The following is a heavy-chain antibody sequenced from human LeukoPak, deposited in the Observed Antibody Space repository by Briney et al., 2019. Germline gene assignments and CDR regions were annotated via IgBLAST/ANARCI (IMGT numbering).Heavy chain of an antibody. CDR1: GGSFSGYY. V-gene: IGHV4-34*01. Sequence: PSETLSLTCAVYGGSFSGYYWSWIRQPPGKGLEWIGEINHSGSTNYNPSLQSRVTISVDTSKSQFSLKLSSVTAADTAVYYCARGGRRMITVGGLFDGMDVWGQGTTVTVSS. CDR3: ARGGRRMITVGGLFDGMDV. J-gene: IGHJ6*02. CDR2: INHSGST. D-gene: IGHD3-16*02.